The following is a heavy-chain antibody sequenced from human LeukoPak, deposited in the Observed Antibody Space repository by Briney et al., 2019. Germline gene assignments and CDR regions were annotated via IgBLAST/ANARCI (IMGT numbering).Heavy chain of an antibody. CDR1: GGSISSYY. D-gene: IGHD5-18*01. CDR3: ARGPGIQLWLLYAFDI. J-gene: IGHJ3*02. CDR2: IYYSGST. Sequence: PSETLSLTCTVSGGSISSYYWSWIRQPPGKGLEWIGYIYYSGSTNYNPSLKSRVTISVDTSKNQFSLKLSSVTAADTAVYYCARGPGIQLWLLYAFDIWGQGTMVTVSS. V-gene: IGHV4-59*01.